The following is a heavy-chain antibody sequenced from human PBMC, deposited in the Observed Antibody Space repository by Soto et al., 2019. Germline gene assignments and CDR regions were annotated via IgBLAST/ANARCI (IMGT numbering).Heavy chain of an antibody. CDR3: AALVVAAIYDY. V-gene: IGHV3-23*01. Sequence: EVQLLESGGGLVQPGGSLRLSCAASGFTFSSSAMTRVRQAPGKGLEWVSSISDSGGYTPYAGSVKGRFTISRDNSKHTLYLQMNGLRVEDTAVYYCAALVVAAIYDYWGQGTLVTVSS. CDR2: ISDSGGYT. J-gene: IGHJ4*02. D-gene: IGHD2-15*01. CDR1: GFTFSSSA.